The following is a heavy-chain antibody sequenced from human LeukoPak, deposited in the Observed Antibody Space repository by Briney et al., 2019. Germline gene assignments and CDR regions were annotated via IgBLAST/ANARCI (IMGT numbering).Heavy chain of an antibody. CDR3: ARSTGYYGYYYGMDV. CDR2: ISSNGGST. V-gene: IGHV3-64*01. J-gene: IGHJ6*02. D-gene: IGHD3-9*01. CDR1: GFTFSSYA. Sequence: GGSLRLSCAASGFTFSSYAMHWVRQAPGKGLEYVSAISSNGGSTYYANSVQGRSTISRDNSKNTLFLQMGSLRAEDMAVYYCARSTGYYGYYYGMDVWGQGTTVTVSS.